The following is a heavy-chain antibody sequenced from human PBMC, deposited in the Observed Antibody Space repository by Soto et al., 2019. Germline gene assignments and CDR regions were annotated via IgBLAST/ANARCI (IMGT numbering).Heavy chain of an antibody. D-gene: IGHD6-19*01. CDR3: AQAWYSSGWYPPFFDY. Sequence: GVSLRLSCTASGFTFSNYAMSWVRQAPGKGLEWVSSISGSGVSTYYADSVRGRFTISRDNSKNTLFLQMNSLRVEDTAVYYCAQAWYSSGWYPPFFDYWGQGTLVTVSS. CDR1: GFTFSNYA. J-gene: IGHJ4*02. CDR2: ISGSGVST. V-gene: IGHV3-23*01.